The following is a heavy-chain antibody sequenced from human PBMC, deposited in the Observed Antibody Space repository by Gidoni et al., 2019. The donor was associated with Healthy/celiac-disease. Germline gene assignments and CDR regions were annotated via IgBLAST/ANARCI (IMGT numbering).Heavy chain of an antibody. V-gene: IGHV4-34*01. D-gene: IGHD3-16*01. CDR2: INHSGST. CDR1: GGSFSGYY. Sequence: QVQLQQWGAGLLKPSETLSLTCAVYGGSFSGYYWSWIRHPPGKGLEGIGEINHSGSTNYNPSLKSRVTIEVDTSKNQFSLKLSSVTAADTAVYYCARGRRRRGMPDYWGQGTLVTVSS. J-gene: IGHJ4*02. CDR3: ARGRRRRGMPDY.